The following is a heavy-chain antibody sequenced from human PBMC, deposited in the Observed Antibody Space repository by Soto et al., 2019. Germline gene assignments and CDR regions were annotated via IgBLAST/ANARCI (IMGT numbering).Heavy chain of an antibody. CDR1: GFTFSSYS. D-gene: IGHD5-18*01. Sequence: GGSLRLSCAASGFTFSSYSMNWVRQAPGKGLEWVSSISSSSSYIYYADSVKGRFTISRDNAKNSLYLQMNSLRAEDTAVYYCAREGYSYGYEPQPFDYWGQGTLVTVSS. V-gene: IGHV3-21*01. CDR3: AREGYSYGYEPQPFDY. CDR2: ISSSSSYI. J-gene: IGHJ4*02.